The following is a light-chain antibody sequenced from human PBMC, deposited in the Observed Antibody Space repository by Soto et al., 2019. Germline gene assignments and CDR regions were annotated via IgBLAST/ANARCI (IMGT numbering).Light chain of an antibody. CDR3: QQYGSSPPGT. Sequence: EIVLTQSPGTLSLSPGERATLSCRASQSVSSSYLAWYQQKPGQAPRLLIYCASSRATGIPDRFSGSGSGTDFTLTISRLEPEDFAVYYCQQYGSSPPGTFGPGTKVDIK. V-gene: IGKV3-20*01. CDR1: QSVSSSY. CDR2: CAS. J-gene: IGKJ3*01.